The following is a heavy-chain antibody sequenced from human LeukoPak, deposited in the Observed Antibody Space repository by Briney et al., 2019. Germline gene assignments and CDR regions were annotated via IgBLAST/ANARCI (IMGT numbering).Heavy chain of an antibody. CDR1: GGSISSYY. CDR3: ASWQWFGEHY. CDR2: IYTSGST. V-gene: IGHV4-4*07. D-gene: IGHD3-10*01. J-gene: IGHJ4*02. Sequence: NPSETLSLTCTVSGGSISSYYWSWIRQPAGKGLEWIGRIYTSGSTYYNPSLKSRVTISVDTSKNQFSLKLSSVTAADTAVYYCASWQWFGEHYWGQGTLVTVSS.